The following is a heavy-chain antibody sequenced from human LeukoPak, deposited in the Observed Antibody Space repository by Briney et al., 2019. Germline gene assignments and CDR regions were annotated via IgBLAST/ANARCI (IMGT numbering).Heavy chain of an antibody. Sequence: PGGSLILSCAASGFTVSSDYMSWVRPAPGKGLEWVSVIYSSSITSYADSVKGRFTISRHNSKNTLYLQMNSLRADDTAVYYCARGRGAANDAFDIWGQGTMVTVSS. V-gene: IGHV3-53*04. D-gene: IGHD3-10*01. CDR3: ARGRGAANDAFDI. J-gene: IGHJ3*02. CDR2: IYSSSIT. CDR1: GFTVSSDY.